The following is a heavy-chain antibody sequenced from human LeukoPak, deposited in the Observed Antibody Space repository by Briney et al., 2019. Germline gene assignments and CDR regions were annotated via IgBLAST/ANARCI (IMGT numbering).Heavy chain of an antibody. CDR2: IYYSGST. Sequence: SETLSLTCTVSGGSVSSGSYCWSWIRQPPGKGLEWIGYIYYSGSTNYNPSLKSRVTISVDTSKNQFSLKLSSVTAADTAVYYCARDRLLWFGELSYGMDVWGKGTTVTVSS. V-gene: IGHV4-61*01. D-gene: IGHD3-10*01. CDR1: GGSVSSGSYC. CDR3: ARDRLLWFGELSYGMDV. J-gene: IGHJ6*04.